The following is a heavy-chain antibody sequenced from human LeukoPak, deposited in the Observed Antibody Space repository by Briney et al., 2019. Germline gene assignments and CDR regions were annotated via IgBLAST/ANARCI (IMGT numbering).Heavy chain of an antibody. D-gene: IGHD6-13*01. CDR1: GFTFNSYA. CDR2: ISGSGGST. Sequence: PGGSLRLSCAASGFTFNSYAMSWVRQAPGKGLEWVSAISGSGGSTYYADSVKGRFTISRDNSKNTLYLQMNSLRDEDTAVYYCARETPDSSSWTAFDFWGQGTLVTVSS. J-gene: IGHJ4*02. V-gene: IGHV3-23*01. CDR3: ARETPDSSSWTAFDF.